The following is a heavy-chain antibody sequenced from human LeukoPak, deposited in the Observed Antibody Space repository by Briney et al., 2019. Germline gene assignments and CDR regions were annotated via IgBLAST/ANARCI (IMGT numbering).Heavy chain of an antibody. CDR3: ARATPVGGVRFDY. CDR2: IYTTGDT. D-gene: IGHD3-16*01. Sequence: SETLSLTCTVSGVSISSYYWSWIRQPPGKGLECIGSIYTTGDTGYNPSLKSRVTISVDTSKNQFSLKLSSVTAADTAVYYCARATPVGGVRFDYWGQGTLVTVSS. V-gene: IGHV4-4*09. CDR1: GVSISSYY. J-gene: IGHJ4*02.